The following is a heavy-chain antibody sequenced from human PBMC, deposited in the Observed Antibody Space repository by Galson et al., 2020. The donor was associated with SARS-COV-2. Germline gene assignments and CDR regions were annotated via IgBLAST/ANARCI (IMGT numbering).Heavy chain of an antibody. V-gene: IGHV3-30*01. CDR2: ISYDGSNK. D-gene: IGHD3-22*01. CDR1: GFTFSSYA. J-gene: IGHJ3*02. Sequence: GGSLRLSCAASGFTFSSYAMHWVRQAPGKGLEWVAVISYDGSNKYYADSVKGQFTISRDNSKNTLYLQMNSLRAEDTAVYYCARGSYDSSGYYELAFDIWGQGTMVTVSS. CDR3: ARGSYDSSGYYELAFDI.